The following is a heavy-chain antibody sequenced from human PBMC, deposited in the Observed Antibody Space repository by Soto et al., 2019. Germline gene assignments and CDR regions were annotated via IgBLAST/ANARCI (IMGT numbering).Heavy chain of an antibody. CDR3: ARDWGIYHPDIRRYIPHLDI. J-gene: IGHJ4*02. CDR2: ISNGITTM. CDR1: GFTLSAYG. Sequence: GGSLRLSCAASGFTLSAYGANWVRQAPGKGLEWVSFISNGITTMDYADSVKGRFTISRDHATNSLYLQMNSLRDEDTAVYYCARDWGIYHPDIRRYIPHLDIWGPGTLVTVSS. V-gene: IGHV3-48*02. D-gene: IGHD3-16*01.